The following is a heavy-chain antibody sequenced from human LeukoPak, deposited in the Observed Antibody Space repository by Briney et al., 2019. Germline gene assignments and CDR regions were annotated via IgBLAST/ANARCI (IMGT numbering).Heavy chain of an antibody. CDR1: GFTFRGYA. CDR2: ISSSGENT. V-gene: IGHV3-23*01. Sequence: GGSLRLSCGASGFTFRGYAMAWVRQAPGKGLEWVSTISSSGENTYYTDSVKGRFTVSRDNSKNTLYLQMNSLRAEDTAVYFCAEDKTNSIWRFFDYWGQGTLVTVSS. J-gene: IGHJ4*02. CDR3: AEDKTNSIWRFFDY. D-gene: IGHD6-13*01.